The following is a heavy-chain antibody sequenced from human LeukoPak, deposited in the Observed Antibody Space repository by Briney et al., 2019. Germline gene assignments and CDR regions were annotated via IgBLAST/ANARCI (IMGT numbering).Heavy chain of an antibody. CDR1: GFTFSSYS. Sequence: GSLRLSCAASGFTFSSYSMNWVRQAPGKGLEWIGEINHSGSTNYNPSLKSRVTISVDTSKNQFSLKLSSVTAADTAVYYCARKRGYLSLGYWGQGTLVTVSS. CDR2: INHSGST. J-gene: IGHJ4*02. D-gene: IGHD5-12*01. CDR3: ARKRGYLSLGY. V-gene: IGHV4-34*01.